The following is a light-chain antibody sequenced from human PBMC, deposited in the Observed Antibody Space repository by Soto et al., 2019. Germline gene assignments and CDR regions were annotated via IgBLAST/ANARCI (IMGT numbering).Light chain of an antibody. Sequence: DIQMTESPSFVSASVGARVTISCRASQGITSWLAWYQQKPGKAPKLLSYAASTLQGGVPSRFRGSGSGTEFTLTISSLKPEDFETYYCQQATSFPRTFGQGTKVDIK. J-gene: IGKJ1*01. CDR1: QGITSW. CDR2: AAS. V-gene: IGKV1-12*01. CDR3: QQATSFPRT.